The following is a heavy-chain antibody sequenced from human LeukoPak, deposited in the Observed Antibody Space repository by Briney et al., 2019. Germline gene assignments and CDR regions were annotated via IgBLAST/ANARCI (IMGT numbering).Heavy chain of an antibody. D-gene: IGHD3-22*01. V-gene: IGHV3-7*04. CDR2: IKQDGSEK. CDR1: GFTFSSYW. CDR3: ARGSGYMIWYFDL. J-gene: IGHJ2*01. Sequence: GGSLRLSCAASGFTFSSYWMSWVRQAPGEGLEWVANIKQDGSEKYYVDSVKGRFTISRDNAKNSLYLQMNSLRAEDTAVYYCARGSGYMIWYFDLWGRGTLVTVSS.